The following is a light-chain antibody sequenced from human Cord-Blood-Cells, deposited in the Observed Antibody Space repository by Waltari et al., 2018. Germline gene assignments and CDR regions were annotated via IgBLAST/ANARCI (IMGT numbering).Light chain of an antibody. CDR2: WAS. J-gene: IGKJ1*01. V-gene: IGKV4-1*01. CDR3: QQYYSTPRT. CDR1: QSVLYSSNNKKY. Sequence: DIVMTQSPDSLAVSLGERATINCKSSQSVLYSSNNKKYLAWYQQKPGQPPKLLIYWASTRESGVPDRFSGSGSGTDFTLTISSLQAEDVAVYYCQQYYSTPRTFGQGTK.